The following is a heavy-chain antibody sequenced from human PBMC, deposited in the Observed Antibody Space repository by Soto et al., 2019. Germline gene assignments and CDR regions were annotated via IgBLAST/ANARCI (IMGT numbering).Heavy chain of an antibody. D-gene: IGHD2-15*01. CDR2: IIPIFGTA. J-gene: IGHJ6*02. Sequence: ASVKVSCKASGGTLSSYAISWVRQAPGQGLEWMGGIIPIFGTADYAQKFQGRVTITADESTSTAYMELSSLRSEDTAVYYCARGYCSGGSCYSYYYYYGMDVWGQGTTVTVSS. CDR3: ARGYCSGGSCYSYYYYYGMDV. CDR1: GGTLSSYA. V-gene: IGHV1-69*13.